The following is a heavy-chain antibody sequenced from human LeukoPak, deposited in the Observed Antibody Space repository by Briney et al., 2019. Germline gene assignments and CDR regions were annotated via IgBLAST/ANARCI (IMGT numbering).Heavy chain of an antibody. CDR3: ARVRTGTTLDMDV. CDR2: IIPISGTT. J-gene: IGHJ6*03. CDR1: GGTLNSYV. D-gene: IGHD1-1*01. V-gene: IGHV1-69*06. Sequence: SVKVSCKASGGTLNSYVISWVRQAPGQGLEWMGGIIPISGTTNYAQKFQGRVTITADKSTSTAYMELSSLRSEDTAVYYCARVRTGTTLDMDVWGKGTTVTVSS.